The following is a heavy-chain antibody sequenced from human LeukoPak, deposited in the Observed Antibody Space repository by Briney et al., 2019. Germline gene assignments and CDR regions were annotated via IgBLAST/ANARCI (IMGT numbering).Heavy chain of an antibody. V-gene: IGHV1-8*03. CDR1: GYTFTSYD. D-gene: IGHD6-19*01. Sequence: VASVKVSCKASGYTFTSYDINWVRQATGQGLEWMGWMNPNSGNTGYAQKFQGRVTITRNTSISTAYMELSSLRSEDTAVYYCASAHSSGWYYSGSEYFQHWGQGTLVTVSS. CDR3: ASAHSSGWYYSGSEYFQH. CDR2: MNPNSGNT. J-gene: IGHJ1*01.